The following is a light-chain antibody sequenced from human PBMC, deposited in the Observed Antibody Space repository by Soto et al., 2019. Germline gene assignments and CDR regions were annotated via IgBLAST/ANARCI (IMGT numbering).Light chain of an antibody. V-gene: IGLV2-18*02. CDR1: SSDVGYYNR. CDR2: EVT. J-gene: IGLJ1*01. CDR3: SSLTTSSTYV. Sequence: QSALTQPPSVSGSPGQSVTISCTGTSSDVGYYNRVSWYQQPPGTAPKLMIYEVTNRPSGVPDRFSASKSGNTASLTISGLQAEDDADYYCSSLTTSSTYVFGTGTKVTV.